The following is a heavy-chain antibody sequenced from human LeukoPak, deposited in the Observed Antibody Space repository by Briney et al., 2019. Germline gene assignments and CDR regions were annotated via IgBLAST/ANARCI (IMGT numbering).Heavy chain of an antibody. D-gene: IGHD1-26*01. CDR1: GFTFTTYS. CDR2: ISGSSSYI. Sequence: GGSLRLSCAASGFTFTTYSMDWVRQAPGKGLEWVSSISGSSSYIYYADSVKGRFTISRDNSKNTLYLQMNSLRAEDTAVYYCAKTAIVGATVRSYYFDYWGQGTLVTVSS. V-gene: IGHV3-21*01. CDR3: AKTAIVGATVRSYYFDY. J-gene: IGHJ4*02.